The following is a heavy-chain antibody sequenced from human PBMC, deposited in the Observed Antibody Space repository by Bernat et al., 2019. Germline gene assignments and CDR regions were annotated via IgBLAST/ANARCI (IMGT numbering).Heavy chain of an antibody. CDR3: ARGPPCSGGTCFDY. CDR2: IRNRANSHTT. D-gene: IGHD2-15*01. CDR1: GFIFSDHY. V-gene: IGHV3-72*01. J-gene: IGHJ4*02. Sequence: EVQLVESGGGLVQPGGSLRLSCAASGFIFSDHYMDWVLQAPGKGLEWVGRIRNRANSHTTEDAASVKGRFIISRDDSKNSLYLQMNSLKTEDTAVYYCARGPPCSGGTCFDYWGQGTLVTVSS.